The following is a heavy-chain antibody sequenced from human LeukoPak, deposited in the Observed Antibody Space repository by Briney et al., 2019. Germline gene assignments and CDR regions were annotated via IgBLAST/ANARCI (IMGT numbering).Heavy chain of an antibody. V-gene: IGHV4-4*07. CDR3: ARESYYGGSGPFDY. CDR2: IYTSGST. Sequence: SETLSLTCTVSGGSISSYYWSWIRQPAGKGLEWIGRIYTSGSTNYNPSLKSRVTMSVDTSKKQFSLKLSSVTAADTAVYYCARESYYGGSGPFDYWGQGTLVTVSS. D-gene: IGHD3-10*01. CDR1: GGSISSYY. J-gene: IGHJ4*02.